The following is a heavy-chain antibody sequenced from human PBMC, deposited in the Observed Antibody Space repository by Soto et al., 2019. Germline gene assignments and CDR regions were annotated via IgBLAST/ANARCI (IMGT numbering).Heavy chain of an antibody. CDR2: ISSSSSYI. V-gene: IGHV3-21*01. CDR1: GFTFSSYT. J-gene: IGHJ5*02. D-gene: IGHD6-19*01. CDR3: ARDPYSSGPFDP. Sequence: GGSLRLSCAASGFTFSSYTMSWVRQAPGKGLEWVSSISSSSSYIYYADSVKGRFTISRDNAKNSLYLQMNSLRAEDTAVYYCARDPYSSGPFDPWGQGTLVTVSS.